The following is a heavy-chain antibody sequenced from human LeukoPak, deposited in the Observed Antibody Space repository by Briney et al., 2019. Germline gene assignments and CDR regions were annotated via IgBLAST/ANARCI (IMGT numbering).Heavy chain of an antibody. Sequence: PGGSLRLSCAASGFTVSSNYMSWVRQAPGKGLEWVSVIYSGGSTYYADSVKGRFTISRDNSKNTLYLQMNSLRAEDTAVYYCATDRGWRTSGYYLYYFEYWGQGTLVTVSS. J-gene: IGHJ4*02. CDR3: ATDRGWRTSGYYLYYFEY. CDR2: IYSGGST. D-gene: IGHD3-3*01. V-gene: IGHV3-53*01. CDR1: GFTVSSNY.